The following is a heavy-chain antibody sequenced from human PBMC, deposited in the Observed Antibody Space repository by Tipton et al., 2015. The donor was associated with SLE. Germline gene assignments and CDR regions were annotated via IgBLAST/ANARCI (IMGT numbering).Heavy chain of an antibody. CDR3: AREGTGSYGYYFDY. Sequence: QLVQSGAEVKKPGASVKLSCKASGYTFTRYYMHWVRQAPGQGLEWMGLINPTGDTTRYTQQFQGRITMTRDTSTTTVYMELNSLRSEDTAVYYCAREGTGSYGYYFDYWGRGALVSVSS. D-gene: IGHD3-10*01. CDR2: INPTGDTT. V-gene: IGHV1-46*01. CDR1: GYTFTRYY. J-gene: IGHJ4*02.